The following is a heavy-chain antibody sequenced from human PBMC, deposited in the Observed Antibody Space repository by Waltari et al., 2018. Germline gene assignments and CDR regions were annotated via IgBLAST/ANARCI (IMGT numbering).Heavy chain of an antibody. CDR2: IYYSGST. CDR3: ARRLYSSSWYRGSEGFDY. Sequence: VQLLESGGGLVQPGGSLRLSCAASGFTFSSYALRWVRQAPGTGLEWIGSIYYSGSTYYNPSLKSRVTISVDTSKNQFSRKLSSVTAADTAVYYCARRLYSSSWYRGSEGFDYWGQGTLVTVSS. J-gene: IGHJ4*02. D-gene: IGHD6-13*01. CDR1: GFTFSSYA. V-gene: IGHV4-38-2*01.